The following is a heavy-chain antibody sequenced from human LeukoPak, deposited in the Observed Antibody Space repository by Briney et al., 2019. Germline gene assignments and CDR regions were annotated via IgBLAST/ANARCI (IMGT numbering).Heavy chain of an antibody. D-gene: IGHD4-17*01. Sequence: GGSLRLSCSASGFSFNSYAMYWVRQAPGKGLEWVSLINTDGTSINYGDSVKGRFTISRDNSKSTLYLQMNSLRVEDTAVYYCAKGTGSYYDDWGQGTLVTVSS. CDR1: GFSFNSYA. J-gene: IGHJ4*02. V-gene: IGHV3-23*03. CDR2: INTDGTSI. CDR3: AKGTGSYYDD.